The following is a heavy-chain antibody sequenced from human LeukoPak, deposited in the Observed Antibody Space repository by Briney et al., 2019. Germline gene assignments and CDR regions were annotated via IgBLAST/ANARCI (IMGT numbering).Heavy chain of an antibody. CDR1: GFIVSSNY. V-gene: IGHV3-53*01. CDR3: ARDVTMVRGAQDYYGMDV. CDR2: IYSGGST. Sequence: GGSLRLSCAASGFIVSSNYMSWVRQAPGKGLEWVSVIYSGGSTYYVDSVKGRFTISRDNSKNTLYLQMNSLRAEDTAVYFCARDVTMVRGAQDYYGMDVWGQGTTVTVSS. J-gene: IGHJ6*02. D-gene: IGHD3-10*01.